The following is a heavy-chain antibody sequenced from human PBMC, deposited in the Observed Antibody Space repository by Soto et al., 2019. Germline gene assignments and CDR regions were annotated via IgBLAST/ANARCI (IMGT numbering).Heavy chain of an antibody. J-gene: IGHJ6*02. Sequence: GGSLRLSCAASGFTFSSYGMHWVRQAPGKGLEWVAVIWYDGSNKYYADSVKGRFTISRDNSKNTLYLQMNSLRAEDTAVYYCAREYLEWLSSIGEDYYYYGMDVWGQGTTVTVSS. V-gene: IGHV3-33*01. CDR2: IWYDGSNK. CDR1: GFTFSSYG. D-gene: IGHD3-3*01. CDR3: AREYLEWLSSIGEDYYYYGMDV.